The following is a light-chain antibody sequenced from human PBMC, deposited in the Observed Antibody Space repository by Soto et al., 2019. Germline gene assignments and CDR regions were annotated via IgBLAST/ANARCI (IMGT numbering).Light chain of an antibody. V-gene: IGKV1-9*01. CDR3: QQYNSYSWT. J-gene: IGKJ1*01. CDR1: QDIAIY. CDR2: AAS. Sequence: IQLTQSPSSLSASVGDRVTITCRASQDIAIYLAWYQQKPGEAPKLLIYAASTLYGGVPSRFSGSRSGTEFTLTISSLQPDDFATYYCQQYNSYSWTFGQGTKVDIK.